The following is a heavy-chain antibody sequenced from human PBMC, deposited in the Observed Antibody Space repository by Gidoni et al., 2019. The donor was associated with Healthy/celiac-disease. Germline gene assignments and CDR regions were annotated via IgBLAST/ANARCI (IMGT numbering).Heavy chain of an antibody. CDR3: ARDMDYGGNPLDY. V-gene: IGHV3-7*01. Sequence: ELQLVESGRGLVQPGGSLSLSCAASGFTFSSYWMSWVRQAPGKGLEWEANIKQDGSEKYYVDSVKGRFTISRDNAKNSLYLQMNSLRAEDTAVYYCARDMDYGGNPLDYWGQGTLVTVSS. CDR1: GFTFSSYW. CDR2: IKQDGSEK. D-gene: IGHD4-17*01. J-gene: IGHJ4*02.